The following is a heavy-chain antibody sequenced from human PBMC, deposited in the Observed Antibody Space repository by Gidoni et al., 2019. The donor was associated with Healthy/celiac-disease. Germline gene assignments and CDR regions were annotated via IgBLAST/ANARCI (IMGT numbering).Heavy chain of an antibody. Sequence: EVQLVESGGGLVQPGRSLRLSCAASGFTFDDYAMHWVRQAPGKGLEWVSGISWNSGSIGYADSVKGRFTISRDNAKNSLYLQMNSLRAEDTALYYCAKDSSGSFYPHDAFDIWGQGTMVTVSS. CDR3: AKDSSGSFYPHDAFDI. CDR2: ISWNSGSI. D-gene: IGHD1-26*01. CDR1: GFTFDDYA. J-gene: IGHJ3*02. V-gene: IGHV3-9*01.